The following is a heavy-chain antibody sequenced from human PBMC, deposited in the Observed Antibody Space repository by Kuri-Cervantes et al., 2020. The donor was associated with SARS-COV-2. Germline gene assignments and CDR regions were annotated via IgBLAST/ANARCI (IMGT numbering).Heavy chain of an antibody. Sequence: SETLSLTCTVSGDSISSNSYFWGWIRQPPGRGLEWIGNIYYSGSTYYNPSLKSRVTISVDTSKKQFSLKLSSVTAADTAIYYCARAAAGIYYFDYWGQGTLVTVSS. CDR3: ARAAAGIYYFDY. J-gene: IGHJ4*02. D-gene: IGHD6-13*01. CDR2: IYYSGST. CDR1: GDSISSNSYF. V-gene: IGHV4-39*01.